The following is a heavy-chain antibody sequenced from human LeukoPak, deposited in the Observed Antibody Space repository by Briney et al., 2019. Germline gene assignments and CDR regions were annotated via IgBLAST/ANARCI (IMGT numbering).Heavy chain of an antibody. CDR2: ISSDGSST. J-gene: IGHJ3*02. V-gene: IGHV3-74*01. CDR3: ARGGSYTAGAFDI. CDR1: RFTSSGYW. D-gene: IGHD1-26*01. Sequence: PGGSLRLSCAASRFTSSGYWMHWVRQVPGKGLVWVSRISSDGSSTSYAGSVRGRFTIPRDNAKNTLYLQMNSLRAEDTAVYYCARGGSYTAGAFDIWGQGTLVTVSS.